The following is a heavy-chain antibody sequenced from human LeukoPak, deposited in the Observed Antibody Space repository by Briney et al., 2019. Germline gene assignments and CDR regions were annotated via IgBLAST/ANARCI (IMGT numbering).Heavy chain of an antibody. CDR1: GFTFSSYG. CDR2: INSSSSTI. J-gene: IGHJ6*03. CDR3: ARDYGAAMSFFYRYYYYYMDV. V-gene: IGHV3-48*01. Sequence: GGSLRLSCAASGFTFSSYGMSWVRQAPGKGLEWVSYINSSSSTIYYADSVKGRFTISRDNAKNSLYLQMNSLRAEDTAVYYCARDYGAAMSFFYRYYYYYMDVWGKGTTVTVSS. D-gene: IGHD2-2*01.